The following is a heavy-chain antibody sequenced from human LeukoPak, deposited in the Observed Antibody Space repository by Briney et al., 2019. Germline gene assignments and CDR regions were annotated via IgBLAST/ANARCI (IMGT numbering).Heavy chain of an antibody. CDR1: GYTFSNFY. J-gene: IGHJ4*02. V-gene: IGHV1-2*02. D-gene: IGHD2-21*01. Sequence: ASVKVSCKASGYTFSNFYMHWVRQAPGQGLEWMGWINPNSGGTNYVQKFQGRVTMTTDASISTAYMELSRLGSDDTAVYYCARTKIYSVCDYWGQGTLVTVSS. CDR3: ARTKIYSVCDY. CDR2: INPNSGGT.